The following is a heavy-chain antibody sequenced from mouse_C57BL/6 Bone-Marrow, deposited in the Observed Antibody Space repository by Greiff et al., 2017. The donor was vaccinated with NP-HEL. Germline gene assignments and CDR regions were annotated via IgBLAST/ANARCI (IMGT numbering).Heavy chain of an antibody. J-gene: IGHJ3*01. D-gene: IGHD3-3*01. CDR2: IRSKSNNYAT. CDR3: LRHGAVAY. V-gene: IGHV10-1*01. CDR1: GFSFNTYA. Sequence: EADGGLVQPKGSLKLSCAASGFSFNTYAMNWVRQAPGKGLEWVARIRSKSNNYATYYADSVKDRFTISRDDSERMLYLQMNNLKTEDTAMYYCLRHGAVAYWGQGTLVTVSA.